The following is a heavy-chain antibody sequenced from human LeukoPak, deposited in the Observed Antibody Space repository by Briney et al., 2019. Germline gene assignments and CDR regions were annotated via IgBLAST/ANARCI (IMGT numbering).Heavy chain of an antibody. CDR2: IYYSGST. J-gene: IGHJ5*02. Sequence: SQTLSLTCTVSGGSISSGGYYWSWIRQHPGKGLEWIGYIYYSGSTCYNPSLKSRVTISVDTSKNQFSLKLSSVTAADTAVYYCARDCSGGSCYRGWFDPWGQGTLVTVSS. D-gene: IGHD2-15*01. V-gene: IGHV4-31*03. CDR3: ARDCSGGSCYRGWFDP. CDR1: GGSISSGGYY.